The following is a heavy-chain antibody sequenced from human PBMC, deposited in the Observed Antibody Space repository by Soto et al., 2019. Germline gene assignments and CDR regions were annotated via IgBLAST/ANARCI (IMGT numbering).Heavy chain of an antibody. J-gene: IGHJ4*02. CDR2: ISYDGSNK. D-gene: IGHD3-22*01. Sequence: PGGSLRLSCAASGFTFSSYGMHWVRQAPGKGLEWVAVISYDGSNKYYADSVKGRFTISRDNSKNTLYLQMNSLRAEDTAVYYCARIGGYSYYYDRSDPSPRWGQGTLVTVSS. V-gene: IGHV3-30*03. CDR1: GFTFSSYG. CDR3: ARIGGYSYYYDRSDPSPR.